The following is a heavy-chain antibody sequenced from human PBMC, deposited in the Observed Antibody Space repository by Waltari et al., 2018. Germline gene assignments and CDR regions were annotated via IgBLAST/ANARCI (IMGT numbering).Heavy chain of an antibody. D-gene: IGHD2-15*01. CDR3: ARPPREVVVAATPTAFDI. CDR2: IIPILGIA. CDR1: GGTFSSYA. Sequence: QVQLVQSGAEVKKPGSSVKVSCKASGGTFSSYAISWVRQAPGQGLEWMGGIIPILGIANYAQKFQGRVTITADESTSTAYMELSSLRSEDTAVYYCARPPREVVVAATPTAFDIWGQGTMVTVSS. V-gene: IGHV1-69*04. J-gene: IGHJ3*02.